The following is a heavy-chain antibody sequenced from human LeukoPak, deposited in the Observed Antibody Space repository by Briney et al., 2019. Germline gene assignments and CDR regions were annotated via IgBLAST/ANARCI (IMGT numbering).Heavy chain of an antibody. J-gene: IGHJ6*03. CDR2: ISSSSSYI. D-gene: IGHD3-3*01. CDR3: ARDPSMVWLLYNSDMDV. Sequence: GGSLRLSCAASGFTFSSYSMNWVRQAPGKGLEWVSSISSSSSYIYYADSVKGRFTISRDNAKNSLYLQMNSLRAEDTAVYYCARDPSMVWLLYNSDMDVWGKGTTVTVSS. V-gene: IGHV3-21*01. CDR1: GFTFSSYS.